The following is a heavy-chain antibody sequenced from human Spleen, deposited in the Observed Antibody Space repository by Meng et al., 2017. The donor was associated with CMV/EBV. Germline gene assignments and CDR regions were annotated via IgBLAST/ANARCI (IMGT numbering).Heavy chain of an antibody. D-gene: IGHD4-17*01. J-gene: IGHJ5*02. Sequence: ASVKVSCKASGYTFTSYGMSWVRQAPGQGLEWMGWISAYNGNTNYAQKLQGRVTMTTDTSTSTAYMELRSLRSDDTAIYYCARDVTPSYTVLTPADYANCFDPWGQGTQVTVSS. V-gene: IGHV1-18*01. CDR1: GYTFTSYG. CDR2: ISAYNGNT. CDR3: ARDVTPSYTVLTPADYANCFDP.